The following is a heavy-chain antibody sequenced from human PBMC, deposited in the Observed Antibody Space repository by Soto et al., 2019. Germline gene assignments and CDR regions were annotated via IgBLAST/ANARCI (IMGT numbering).Heavy chain of an antibody. CDR3: ARTDCSGGSCYLNHGMDV. D-gene: IGHD2-15*01. V-gene: IGHV1-18*01. CDR1: GYTFTSYG. Sequence: ASAKVSCKASGYTFTSYGISWVRQAPGQGLEWMGWISAYNGNTNYAQKLQGRVTMTTDTSTSTAYMELRSLRSDDTAVYYCARTDCSGGSCYLNHGMDVWGQGTTVTVSS. J-gene: IGHJ6*02. CDR2: ISAYNGNT.